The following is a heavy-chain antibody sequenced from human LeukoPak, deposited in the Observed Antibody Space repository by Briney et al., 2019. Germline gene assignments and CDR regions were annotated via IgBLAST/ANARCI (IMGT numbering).Heavy chain of an antibody. CDR1: GFTFSSYA. CDR3: AKDWALVVVAATPGGYFDY. J-gene: IGHJ4*02. D-gene: IGHD2-15*01. CDR2: ISGSGGST. Sequence: PGGSLRLSCAASGFTFSSYAMSWVRQAPGKGLEWVSAISGSGGSTYYADSVKGRFTISRDNTKNTLYLQMNSLRAEDTAVYYCAKDWALVVVAATPGGYFDYWGQGTLVTVSS. V-gene: IGHV3-23*01.